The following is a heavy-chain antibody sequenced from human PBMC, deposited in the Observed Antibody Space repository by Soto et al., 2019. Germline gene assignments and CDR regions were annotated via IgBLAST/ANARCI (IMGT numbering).Heavy chain of an antibody. D-gene: IGHD6-19*01. CDR3: ARETGLRSSGWSYYFAF. Sequence: EVQLVESGGGLVQPGGSLRLSCAASGFTLSSYSMHWVRQAPGKGLEWVSYISGSGGTIYYADSVKGRFTISRDNAKNSLSVQMNSLRDEDTAVYFCARETGLRSSGWSYYFAFWRQGTRVTASS. CDR2: ISGSGGTI. CDR1: GFTLSSYS. V-gene: IGHV3-48*02. J-gene: IGHJ4*02.